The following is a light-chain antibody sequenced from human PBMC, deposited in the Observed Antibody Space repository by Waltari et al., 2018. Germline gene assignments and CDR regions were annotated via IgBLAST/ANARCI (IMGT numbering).Light chain of an antibody. CDR1: SGHSSNV. CDR3: QTGGHGTWV. Sequence: QLVLTQSPSASASLGASVKLTCTLSSGHSSNVIAWHQQQPEKGPRYLMKVNSDGSHSKGDDIPDRCSGSGAGAERYLTISSLQAEDEADYYGQTGGHGTWVFGGGTKLTVL. V-gene: IGLV4-69*01. J-gene: IGLJ3*02. CDR2: VNSDGSH.